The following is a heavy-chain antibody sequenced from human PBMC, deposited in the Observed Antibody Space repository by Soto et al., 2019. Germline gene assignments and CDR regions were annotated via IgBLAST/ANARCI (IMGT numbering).Heavy chain of an antibody. V-gene: IGHV1-18*01. CDR3: ARARRIVVVITPHFDY. J-gene: IGHJ4*02. Sequence: ASVKVSCKASGYTFTSYGISWVRQAPGQGLEWMGWISAYNGNTNYAQKLQGRVTMTTDTSTSTAYMEPRSLRSDDTAVYYCARARRIVVVITPHFDYWGQGTLVTVSS. D-gene: IGHD3-22*01. CDR1: GYTFTSYG. CDR2: ISAYNGNT.